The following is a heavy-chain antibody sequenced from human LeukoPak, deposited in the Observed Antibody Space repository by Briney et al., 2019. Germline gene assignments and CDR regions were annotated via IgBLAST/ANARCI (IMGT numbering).Heavy chain of an antibody. J-gene: IGHJ4*02. D-gene: IGHD3-22*01. Sequence: GRSLRLSCAASGFTFSSYGMHWVRQTPGKGLEWVAVISYDGSNKYYADSVKGRFTISRDNSKNTLYLQMNSLRAEDTAVYYCAKDGLDYYYDSSGYSSFLDYWGQGTLVTVSS. CDR3: AKDGLDYYYDSSGYSSFLDY. CDR1: GFTFSSYG. V-gene: IGHV3-30*18. CDR2: ISYDGSNK.